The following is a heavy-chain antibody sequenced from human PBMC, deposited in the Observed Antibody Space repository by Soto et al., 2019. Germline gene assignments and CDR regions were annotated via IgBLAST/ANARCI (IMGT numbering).Heavy chain of an antibody. Sequence: QVQLVQSGTEVRKPGASVKLSCGASGYTFTNYPLHWVRQAPGQRPQWLGWISAVDGQIKYSQKFQGRVTLTTDTSASTTYMELSSLRSDDTAMYYCARGFRDPSFSGFDYWGQGALVTVSS. V-gene: IGHV1-3*01. CDR1: GYTFTNYP. CDR3: ARGFRDPSFSGFDY. CDR2: ISAVDGQI. J-gene: IGHJ4*02. D-gene: IGHD2-21*02.